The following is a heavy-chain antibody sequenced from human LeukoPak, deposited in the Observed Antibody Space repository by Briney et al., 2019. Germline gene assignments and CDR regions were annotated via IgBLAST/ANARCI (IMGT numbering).Heavy chain of an antibody. CDR3: ARDLYCGGDCPDY. Sequence: AGSLSRSCSASGFTFSSYEMNWVGQAQGQGLVGVSYISSSGSSIYYADSVKGRFTISRYNAKNSLYLQMNSLRAEDTAVYYCARDLYCGGDCPDYWGQGTLVTVSS. J-gene: IGHJ4*02. D-gene: IGHD2-21*02. CDR1: GFTFSSYE. CDR2: ISSSGSSI. V-gene: IGHV3-48*03.